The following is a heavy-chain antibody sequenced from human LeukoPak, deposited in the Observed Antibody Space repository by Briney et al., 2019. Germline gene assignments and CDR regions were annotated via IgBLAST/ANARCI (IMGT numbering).Heavy chain of an antibody. Sequence: GGTLRLSCAASGFTFSSYSMNWVRQAPGKGLEWASSISSSSSYIYYADSVEGRFTISRDNSKNALYLQMNSLRLEDMAVYCCAKPSGSGVDYWGRGTRVTVSS. J-gene: IGHJ4*02. CDR1: GFTFSSYS. D-gene: IGHD1-26*01. CDR2: ISSSSSYI. CDR3: AKPSGSGVDY. V-gene: IGHV3-21*01.